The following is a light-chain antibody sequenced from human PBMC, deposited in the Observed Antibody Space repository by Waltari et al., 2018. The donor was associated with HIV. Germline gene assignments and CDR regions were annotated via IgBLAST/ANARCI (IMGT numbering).Light chain of an antibody. V-gene: IGLV10-54*04. CDR1: SNNVGNQG. Sequence: QAGLTQPPSVSKGMRQTATLTCTGNSNNVGNQGAAWLQQHQGHPPKLLSYRDNKRPSGIAVRFSASRSGNTAPLTITGVQPEDEADYFCATWDIGLSAVVFGGGTTLTVL. J-gene: IGLJ2*01. CDR2: RDN. CDR3: ATWDIGLSAVV.